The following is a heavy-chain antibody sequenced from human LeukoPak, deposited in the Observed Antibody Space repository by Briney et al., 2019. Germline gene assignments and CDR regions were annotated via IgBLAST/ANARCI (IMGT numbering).Heavy chain of an antibody. Sequence: PGGSLRLSCAASGFTFRGSAMHWVRPASGKGLEWVGRIRSKANSYATAYAASVKGSFPISRDDSKNTAYLQMNSLKTEDTAVYYCTSPGSSGWSGYWGQGTLVTVSS. CDR3: TSPGSSGWSGY. CDR1: GFTFRGSA. CDR2: IRSKANSYAT. V-gene: IGHV3-73*01. D-gene: IGHD6-19*01. J-gene: IGHJ4*02.